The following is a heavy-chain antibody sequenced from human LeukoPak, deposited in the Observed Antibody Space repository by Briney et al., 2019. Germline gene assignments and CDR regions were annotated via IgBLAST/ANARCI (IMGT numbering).Heavy chain of an antibody. J-gene: IGHJ4*02. Sequence: GGSLRLSCAASGFTFSSYAMSWVRQAPGKGLEWVSAISGSGGSTYYADSVKGRFTISRDNSKNTLYPQMNSLRAEDTAVYYCAKDLEVGRWELIIGYWGQGTLVTVSS. V-gene: IGHV3-23*01. CDR3: AKDLEVGRWELIIGY. CDR2: ISGSGGST. CDR1: GFTFSSYA. D-gene: IGHD1-26*01.